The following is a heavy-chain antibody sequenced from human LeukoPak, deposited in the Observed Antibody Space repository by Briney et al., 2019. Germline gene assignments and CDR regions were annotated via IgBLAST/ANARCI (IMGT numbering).Heavy chain of an antibody. CDR1: GFTFSSYS. Sequence: AGGSLRLSCAASGFTFSSYSMNWVRQAPGKGLEWVSSISSSSSYIYYADSVKGRFTIPRDNAKNSPYLQMNSLRAEDTAVYYCARGGVAARPRYYYYGMDVWGQGTTVTVSS. CDR2: ISSSSSYI. V-gene: IGHV3-21*01. D-gene: IGHD6-6*01. J-gene: IGHJ6*02. CDR3: ARGGVAARPRYYYYGMDV.